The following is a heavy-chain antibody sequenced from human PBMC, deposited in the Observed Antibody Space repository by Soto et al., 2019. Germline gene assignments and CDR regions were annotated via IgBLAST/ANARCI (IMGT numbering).Heavy chain of an antibody. CDR2: ISGSGGST. CDR3: AKDRYSSSGWYGKNYYFDF. CDR1: GFTFSSHA. Sequence: GGSLRLSCAASGFTFSSHAMSWVRQAPGKGLEWVSAISGSGGSTYYADSVKGRFTISRDNSKNTLYLQMNSLRAEDTAVYYCAKDRYSSSGWYGKNYYFDFWGQGTLVTVSS. J-gene: IGHJ4*02. V-gene: IGHV3-23*01. D-gene: IGHD6-19*01.